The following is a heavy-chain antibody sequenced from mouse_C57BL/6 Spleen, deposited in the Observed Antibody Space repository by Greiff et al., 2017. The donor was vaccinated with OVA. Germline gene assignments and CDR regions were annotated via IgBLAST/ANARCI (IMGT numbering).Heavy chain of an antibody. CDR2: ISSGGSYT. J-gene: IGHJ4*01. CDR1: GFTFSSYG. Sequence: EVHLVESGGDLVKPGGSLKLSCAASGFTFSSYGMSWVRQTPDKRLEWVATISSGGSYTYYPDSVKGRFTISRDNAKNTLYLQMSSLKSEDTAMYYCARVYHQTQAMDYWGQGTSVTVSS. CDR3: ARVYHQTQAMDY. V-gene: IGHV5-6*01. D-gene: IGHD1-3*01.